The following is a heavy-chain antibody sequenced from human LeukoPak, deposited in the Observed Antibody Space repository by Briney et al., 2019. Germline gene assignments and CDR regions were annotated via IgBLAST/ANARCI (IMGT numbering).Heavy chain of an antibody. Sequence: PSETLSLTCAVYGGSFSGYYWSWIRQPPGKGLEWIGEINHSGSTNYNPSLKSRVTISVDTSKNQLSLKLSSVTAADTAVYYCARVTGYMIEDYFDYWGQGTLVTVSS. CDR3: ARVTGYMIEDYFDY. CDR2: INHSGST. D-gene: IGHD3-22*01. CDR1: GGSFSGYY. V-gene: IGHV4-34*01. J-gene: IGHJ4*02.